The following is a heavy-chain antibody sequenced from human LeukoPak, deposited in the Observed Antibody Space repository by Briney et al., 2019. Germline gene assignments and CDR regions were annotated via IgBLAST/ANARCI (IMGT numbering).Heavy chain of an antibody. D-gene: IGHD3-10*01. CDR3: AKFYMVRGVMREIDY. J-gene: IGHJ4*02. V-gene: IGHV3-23*01. Sequence: GGSLRLSCAASGFTFSSYWMSWVRQAPGKGLEWVSAISGSGGSTYYADSVKGRFTISRDNSKNTLYLQMNSLRAEDTAVYYCAKFYMVRGVMREIDYWGQGTLVTVSS. CDR1: GFTFSSYW. CDR2: ISGSGGST.